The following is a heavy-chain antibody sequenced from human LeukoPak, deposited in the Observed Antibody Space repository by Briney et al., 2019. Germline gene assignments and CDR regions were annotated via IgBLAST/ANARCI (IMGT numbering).Heavy chain of an antibody. Sequence: GGSLRLSCEAPGFTFSTYSMNWVRQAPGKGLEWVSHISSGSSTTFYADSVKGRFTISRDNTRNSLSLQMNNLRAEDTAVYYCARDRGSITLVRGVNHYWGQGTLVTVSS. CDR2: ISSGSSTT. D-gene: IGHD3-10*01. V-gene: IGHV3-48*04. CDR3: ARDRGSITLVRGVNHY. CDR1: GFTFSTYS. J-gene: IGHJ4*02.